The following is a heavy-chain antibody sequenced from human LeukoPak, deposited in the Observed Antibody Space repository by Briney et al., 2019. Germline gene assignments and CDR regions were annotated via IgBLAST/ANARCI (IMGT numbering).Heavy chain of an antibody. CDR1: GGSISSYY. J-gene: IGHJ4*02. D-gene: IGHD6-19*01. Sequence: SETLSLTCTVSGGSISSYYWSWIRQPPGKGLEWIGYIYYSGSTNYNPSLKSRVTISVDTSKNQFSLKLSSVTAADTAVYYCATSSDWPGYFDYWGQGTLVTVSS. V-gene: IGHV4-59*12. CDR2: IYYSGST. CDR3: ATSSDWPGYFDY.